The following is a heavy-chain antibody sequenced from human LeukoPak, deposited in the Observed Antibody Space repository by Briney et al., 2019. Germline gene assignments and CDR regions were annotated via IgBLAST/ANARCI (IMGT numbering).Heavy chain of an antibody. CDR1: GGSISSYY. CDR3: ARAGVYPSVLFDY. J-gene: IGHJ4*02. D-gene: IGHD2-2*02. CDR2: IYHSGST. Sequence: SETLSLTCTVSGGSISSYYWSWIRQPAGKGLEWIGEIYHSGSTNYNPSLKSRVTISVDKSKNQFSLKLSSVTAADTAVYYCARAGVYPSVLFDYWGQGTPVTVSS. V-gene: IGHV4-59*12.